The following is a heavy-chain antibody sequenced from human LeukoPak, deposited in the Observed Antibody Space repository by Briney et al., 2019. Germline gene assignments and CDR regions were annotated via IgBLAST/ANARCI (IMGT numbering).Heavy chain of an antibody. J-gene: IGHJ5*02. CDR1: GFTVSSNY. D-gene: IGHD4-11*01. V-gene: IGHV3-53*01. CDR3: ARVPVTTYRWFDP. CDR2: IYSGGST. Sequence: GGSLRLSCAASGFTVSSNYMSWVRQAPGKGLEWVSVIYSGGSTYYADSVKGRFTISRDNSKNTLYLQMNCLRAEDTAVYYCARVPVTTYRWFDPWGQGTLVTVSS.